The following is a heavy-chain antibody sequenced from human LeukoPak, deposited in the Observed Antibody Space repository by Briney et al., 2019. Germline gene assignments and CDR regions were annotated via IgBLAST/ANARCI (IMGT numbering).Heavy chain of an antibody. CDR3: ARAEYSSRNRGLFDI. J-gene: IGHJ3*02. V-gene: IGHV3-9*01. D-gene: IGHD6-13*01. CDR2: ISWNSGSI. CDR1: GFTFDDYA. Sequence: PGRSLRLSCAASGFTFDDYAMHWVRQAPGKGLELVSGISWNSGSIGYADSVKGRFTISRDNSKNTLFLQLNSLRAEDTALYYCARAEYSSRNRGLFDIWGQGTMATVSS.